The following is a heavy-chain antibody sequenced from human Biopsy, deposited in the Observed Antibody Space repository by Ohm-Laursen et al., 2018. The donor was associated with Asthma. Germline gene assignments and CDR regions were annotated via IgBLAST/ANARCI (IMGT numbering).Heavy chain of an antibody. CDR3: ARARRYCNRDCHGWNFDL. V-gene: IGHV4-31*11. Sequence: TLSLTCAVSGGSINSGGYSWTWIRHYPGKGLEWIRYIHYTGSTHYKSSLKSRVSVSIDTSKNQFSLNVTPVTAADTAVYFCARARRYCNRDCHGWNFDLWGQGTPVTVSS. D-gene: IGHD2/OR15-2a*01. CDR1: GGSINSGGYS. CDR2: IHYTGST. J-gene: IGHJ4*02.